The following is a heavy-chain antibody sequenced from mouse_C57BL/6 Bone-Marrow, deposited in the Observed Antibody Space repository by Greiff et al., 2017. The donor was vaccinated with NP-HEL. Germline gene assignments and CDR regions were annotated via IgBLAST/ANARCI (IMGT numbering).Heavy chain of an antibody. D-gene: IGHD1-1*01. Sequence: QVQLQQPGAELVRPGSSVKLSCKASGYTFTSYWMYWVKQRPIQGLEWIGNIDPSDSETHYNQKFKDKATLTVDKSSSTAYMQLSSLTSEDSAVYYCARLYYGSGYRYFDVWGTGTTVTVSS. J-gene: IGHJ1*03. CDR1: GYTFTSYW. CDR3: ARLYYGSGYRYFDV. CDR2: IDPSDSET. V-gene: IGHV1-52*01.